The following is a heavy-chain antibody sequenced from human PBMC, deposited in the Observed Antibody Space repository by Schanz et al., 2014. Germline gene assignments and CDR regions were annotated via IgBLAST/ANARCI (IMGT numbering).Heavy chain of an antibody. CDR1: GGSISSEY. CDR2: IYNSGKT. CDR3: ARVVLGGDAFDI. J-gene: IGHJ3*02. Sequence: QVQLQESGPALVKPSETLSLTCTVSGGSISSEYWSWIRQPAGKGLEWIGRIYNSGKTNYNPSLERRVSMSVDTNKKQLSLKLSSASADTTAVYYCARVVLGGDAFDIWGQGTMVTVSS. D-gene: IGHD3-10*01. V-gene: IGHV4-4*07.